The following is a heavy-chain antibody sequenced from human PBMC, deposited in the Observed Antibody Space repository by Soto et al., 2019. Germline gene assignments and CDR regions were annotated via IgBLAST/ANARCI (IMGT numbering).Heavy chain of an antibody. D-gene: IGHD2-8*01. Sequence: ASVKVSCKASGYSFTDYHIHWVRQAPGQGLEWLGGINPKSGGTSTAQKFQGWVTMTTDRSISTVYMELTRLRSDATAVYFCARGHSTDCSNGVCSFFYNHEMDVWGQGTPVTVSS. J-gene: IGHJ6*02. CDR1: GYSFTDYH. CDR2: INPKSGGT. CDR3: ARGHSTDCSNGVCSFFYNHEMDV. V-gene: IGHV1-2*04.